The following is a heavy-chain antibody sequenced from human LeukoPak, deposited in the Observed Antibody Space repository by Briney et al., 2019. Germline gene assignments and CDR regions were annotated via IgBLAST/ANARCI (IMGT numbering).Heavy chain of an antibody. CDR3: ARERRESRGYSGYFSVVAATPLDY. J-gene: IGHJ4*02. D-gene: IGHD2-15*01. V-gene: IGHV1-46*01. CDR2: INPSGGST. Sequence: ASVKVSCKASGYTFTSYYMHWVRQAPGQGLEWMGIINPSGGSTSYAQKFQGRVTITTDESTSTAYMELSSLRSEDTAVYYCARERRESRGYSGYFSVVAATPLDYWGQGTLVTVSS. CDR1: GYTFTSYY.